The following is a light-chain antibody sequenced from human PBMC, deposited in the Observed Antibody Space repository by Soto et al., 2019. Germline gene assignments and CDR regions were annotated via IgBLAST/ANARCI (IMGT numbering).Light chain of an antibody. CDR3: QQYNSYPYT. CDR2: DAS. J-gene: IGKJ2*01. V-gene: IGKV1-5*01. Sequence: DIQMTQSPSTLSASVGDRVTITCRASQSISSWLAWYQQNPGKAPKLLIYDASSLESGVPSRFRGSGSGTEFTLTICSLQPDDFAAYYCQQYNSYPYTFGQGTKLEIK. CDR1: QSISSW.